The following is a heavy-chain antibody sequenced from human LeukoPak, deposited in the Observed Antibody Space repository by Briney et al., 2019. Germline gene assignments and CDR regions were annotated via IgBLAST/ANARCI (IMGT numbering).Heavy chain of an antibody. V-gene: IGHV1-69*13. J-gene: IGHJ5*02. CDR2: IIPIFGTA. CDR1: GGTFSSYA. CDR3: ARGVVRGVIPNWFDP. D-gene: IGHD3-10*01. Sequence: SVKVSCKASGGTFSSYAISWVRQAPGQGLEWMGGIIPIFGTANYAQKFQGRVTITADESTSTAYMELSSLGSEDTAVYYCARGVVRGVIPNWFDPWGQGTLVTVSS.